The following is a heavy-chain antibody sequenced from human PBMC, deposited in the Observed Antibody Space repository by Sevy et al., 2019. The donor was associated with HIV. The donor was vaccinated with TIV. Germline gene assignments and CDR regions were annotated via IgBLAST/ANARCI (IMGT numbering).Heavy chain of an antibody. J-gene: IGHJ3*02. CDR1: GGSFSGYY. Sequence: SETLSLTCAVYGGSFSGYYWSWIRQPPGKGLEWIGEINHSGSTNYNPSLKSRDTISVDTSKNQFSLKLSSVTAADTALYYCARHCSGTSCSHAFDIWGQGTMVTVSS. CDR2: INHSGST. D-gene: IGHD2-2*01. CDR3: ARHCSGTSCSHAFDI. V-gene: IGHV4-34*01.